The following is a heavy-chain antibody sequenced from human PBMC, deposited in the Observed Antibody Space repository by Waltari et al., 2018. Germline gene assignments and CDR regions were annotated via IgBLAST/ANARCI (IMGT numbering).Heavy chain of an antibody. CDR3: AKLGGLYSSGWPDSTNYMDV. CDR1: ALPLCRYA. J-gene: IGHJ6*03. CDR2: LYRSGRG. Sequence: DVQVLESCGDLVQSGGSLRLSCAASALPLCRYAMTWGRQVPAKGLEWVSVLYRSGRGNYAESVKGRFTITRDYSKNTLFLEMNSLRPEDTAVYYCAKLGGLYSSGWPDSTNYMDVWGKGTTVSVSS. V-gene: IGHV3-23*03. D-gene: IGHD3-22*01.